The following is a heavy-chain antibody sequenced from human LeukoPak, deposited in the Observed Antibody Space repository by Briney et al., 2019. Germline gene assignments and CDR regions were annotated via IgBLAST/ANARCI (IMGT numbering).Heavy chain of an antibody. CDR1: GFTFSSYA. D-gene: IGHD5-12*01. J-gene: IGHJ4*02. V-gene: IGHV3-66*02. CDR2: IYSGGDT. CDR3: AGPPRDRYGDYGPFAY. Sequence: GGSLRLSCAASGFTFSSYAMSWVRQAPGKGLEWVSVIYSGGDTYYADSVKGRFTISRDNSKNTLYLQMNSLGPDDTATYYCAGPPRDRYGDYGPFAYWGQGALVTVSS.